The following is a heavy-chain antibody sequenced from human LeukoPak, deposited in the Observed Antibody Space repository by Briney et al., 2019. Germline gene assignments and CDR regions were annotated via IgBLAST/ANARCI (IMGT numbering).Heavy chain of an antibody. CDR2: IWFDGSNK. CDR1: GFAFSTSG. D-gene: IGHD5-18*01. Sequence: GGSLRLSCAASGFAFSTSGMHWVRQAPGKGLEWVAVIWFDGSNKHYADSVKGRFTISRDNSKNTLYLQMNSLRAEDTAVYYCAKDLLVSYGPFDYWGQGTLVTVSS. CDR3: AKDLLVSYGPFDY. V-gene: IGHV3-33*06. J-gene: IGHJ4*02.